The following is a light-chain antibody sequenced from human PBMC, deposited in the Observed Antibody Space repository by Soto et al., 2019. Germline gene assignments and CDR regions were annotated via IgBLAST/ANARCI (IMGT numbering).Light chain of an antibody. Sequence: EIVLTQSPATLSLSPGERANISCRASQSVTTYLAWYQQKPGQAPRLLIYDASDRATGIPARFSGSGSGTDFTLTISSLEPEDFAVYYCQQRSNWPPSITFGQGTRLDIK. CDR3: QQRSNWPPSIT. V-gene: IGKV3-11*01. J-gene: IGKJ5*01. CDR1: QSVTTY. CDR2: DAS.